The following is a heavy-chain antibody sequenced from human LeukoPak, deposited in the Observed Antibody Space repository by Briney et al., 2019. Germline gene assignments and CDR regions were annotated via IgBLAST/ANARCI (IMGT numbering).Heavy chain of an antibody. CDR2: INPNSGGT. CDR3: ARGGKNVLRFLEWLF. D-gene: IGHD3-3*01. Sequence: ASVKVSCKASGYTFTGCYMHWVRQAPGQGLEWMGWINPNSGGTNYAQKFQGRVTMTRDTSISTAYMELSRLRSDDTAVYYCARGGKNVLRFLEWLFWGQGTLVTVSS. CDR1: GYTFTGCY. V-gene: IGHV1-2*02. J-gene: IGHJ4*02.